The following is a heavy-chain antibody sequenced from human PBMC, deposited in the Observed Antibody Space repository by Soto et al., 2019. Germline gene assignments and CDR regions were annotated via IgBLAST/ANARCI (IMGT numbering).Heavy chain of an antibody. CDR3: ARDDYGDYGIDY. D-gene: IGHD4-17*01. CDR1: GFTFSSYS. J-gene: IGHJ4*02. CDR2: ISSSSSYI. Sequence: EVQLVESGGGLVKPGGSLRLSCAASGFTFSSYSMNWVRQAPGKGLEWVSSISSSSSYIYYADSVKGRFTISRDNAKNSLYLQMNSLRAEDTAVNYCARDDYGDYGIDYWGQGTLVTVSS. V-gene: IGHV3-21*01.